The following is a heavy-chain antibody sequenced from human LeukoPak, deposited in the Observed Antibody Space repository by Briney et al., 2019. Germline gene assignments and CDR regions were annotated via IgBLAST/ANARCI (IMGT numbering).Heavy chain of an antibody. D-gene: IGHD3-22*01. J-gene: IGHJ4*02. CDR3: AKDMSLDSSGYYDHYFDY. V-gene: IGHV3-9*01. CDR2: ISWNSGSI. CDR1: GFTFFDYA. Sequence: PGGSLRLSCAASGFTFFDYAMHWVRQAPGKGLEWGSGISWNSGSIRYADSVKGRFTITRDNAKNSLYLKMNSLRAEDTALYYCAKDMSLDSSGYYDHYFDYWGQGTLVTVSS.